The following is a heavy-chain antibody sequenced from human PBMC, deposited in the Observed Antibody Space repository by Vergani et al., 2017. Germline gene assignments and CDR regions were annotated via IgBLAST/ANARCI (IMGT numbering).Heavy chain of an antibody. CDR3: ASGSIAARPYYYYYMDV. D-gene: IGHD6-6*01. CDR1: GGTFSSYA. V-gene: IGHV1-69*01. Sequence: QVQLVQSGAEVKKPGSSVKVSCKASGGTFSSYAISWVRQAPGQGLEWMGGIIPIFGTANYAQKFQGRVTITADESTSTAYMGLSSLRSEDTAVYYCASGSIAARPYYYYYMDVWGKGTTVTVSS. J-gene: IGHJ6*03. CDR2: IIPIFGTA.